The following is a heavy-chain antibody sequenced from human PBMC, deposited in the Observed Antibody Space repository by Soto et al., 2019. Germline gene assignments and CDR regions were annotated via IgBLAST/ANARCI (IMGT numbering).Heavy chain of an antibody. CDR2: INHSGST. CDR3: ARGEIVPTLPAASRLFDY. D-gene: IGHD2-2*01. Sequence: PSETLSLTCAVYGGSFSGYYWRWIRQPPGKGLEWIGEINHSGSTNYNPSLKSRVTISVDTSKNQFSLKLSSVTAADTAVYYCARGEIVPTLPAASRLFDYWGQGTLVTVSS. V-gene: IGHV4-34*01. J-gene: IGHJ4*02. CDR1: GGSFSGYY.